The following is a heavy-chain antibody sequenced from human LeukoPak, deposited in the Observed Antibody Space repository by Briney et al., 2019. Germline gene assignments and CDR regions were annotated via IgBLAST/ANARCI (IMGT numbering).Heavy chain of an antibody. CDR3: ANNRYSSGWYSPDY. D-gene: IGHD6-19*01. Sequence: GGSLRLSCAASGFTFDDYGMSWVRQAPGKGLEWVSAISGSGGSTYYADSVKGRFTISRDNSKNTLYLQMNSLRAEDTAVYYCANNRYSSGWYSPDYWGQGTLVTVSS. V-gene: IGHV3-23*01. CDR2: ISGSGGST. CDR1: GFTFDDYG. J-gene: IGHJ4*02.